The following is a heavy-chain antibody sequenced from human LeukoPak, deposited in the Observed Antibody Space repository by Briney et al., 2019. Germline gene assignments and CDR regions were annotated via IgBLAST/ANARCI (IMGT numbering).Heavy chain of an antibody. J-gene: IGHJ4*02. V-gene: IGHV4-39*01. CDR3: ARRVLTGSIDY. Sequence: SETPSLTCTVSGGSISSSSYYWGWIRQPPGKGLEWIGSIYYSGSTYYNPSLKSRVTISVDTSKNQFSLKLSSVTAADTAVYYCARRVLTGSIDYWGQGTLVTVSS. CDR2: IYYSGST. CDR1: GGSISSSSYY. D-gene: IGHD3-9*01.